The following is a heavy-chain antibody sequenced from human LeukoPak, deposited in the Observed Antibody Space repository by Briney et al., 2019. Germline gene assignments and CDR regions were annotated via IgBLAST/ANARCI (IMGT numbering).Heavy chain of an antibody. CDR2: IGSAGYT. J-gene: IGHJ4*02. CDR3: VRQPDSARYGFDY. V-gene: IGHV3-13*01. CDR1: GFTFDNND. D-gene: IGHD1-14*01. Sequence: PGGSLRLSCAVSGFTFDNNDMHWVRQTTGKGLEWVSAIGSAGYTYYADSVRGRFTITRDNAKQSLYLQMNSLRVEDTAVYHCVRQPDSARYGFDYWGRGTQVTVSS.